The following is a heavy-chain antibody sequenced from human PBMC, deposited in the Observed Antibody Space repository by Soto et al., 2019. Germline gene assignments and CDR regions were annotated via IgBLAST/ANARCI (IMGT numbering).Heavy chain of an antibody. V-gene: IGHV3-30-3*01. CDR1: GFTFSSYA. D-gene: IGHD3-22*01. Sequence: GSLRLSCAASGFTFSSYAMHWVRQAPGKGLEWVAVISYDGSNKYYADSVKGRFTISRDNSKNTLYLQMNSLRAEDTAVYYCARDRHYYDSSGYFKGSFDYWGQGALVTVSS. CDR3: ARDRHYYDSSGYFKGSFDY. J-gene: IGHJ4*02. CDR2: ISYDGSNK.